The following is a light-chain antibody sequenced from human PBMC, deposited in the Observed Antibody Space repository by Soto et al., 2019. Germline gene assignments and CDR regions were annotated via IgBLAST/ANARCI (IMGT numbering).Light chain of an antibody. CDR3: QQRSNWPPIT. CDR2: GAS. J-gene: IGKJ5*01. CDR1: QSVGSTY. Sequence: DIVLTQSPGTLYLSPGERATLSCRASQSVGSTYLAWYQQKPGQAPRLLLYGASSRATGIPAKFSGSGSGTDFTLTISSLEPEDFAVYYCQQRSNWPPITFGQGTRLEIK. V-gene: IGKV3D-20*02.